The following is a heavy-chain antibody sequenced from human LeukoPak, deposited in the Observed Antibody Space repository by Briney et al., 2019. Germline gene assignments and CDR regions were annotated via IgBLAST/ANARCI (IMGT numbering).Heavy chain of an antibody. CDR3: ATYYYGSGSFSFDY. CDR2: ISGSGGST. V-gene: IGHV3-23*01. J-gene: IGHJ4*02. D-gene: IGHD3-10*01. Sequence: GGSLRLSCAASGFTFSSFAMSWVRQAPGKGLEWVSAISGSGGSTYYADSVKGRFTISRDNSKNTLYLQMNSLRAKDTAVYYCATYYYGSGSFSFDYWGQGTLVTVSS. CDR1: GFTFSSFA.